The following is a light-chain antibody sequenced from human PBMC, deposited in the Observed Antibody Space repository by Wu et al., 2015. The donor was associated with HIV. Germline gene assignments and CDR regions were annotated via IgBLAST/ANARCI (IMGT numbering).Light chain of an antibody. Sequence: DIQMTQSPSILSASVGDRVTITCRASQSISNWLAWYQQKPGKAPKLLIYKASTLEGGVPSRFSGSGSGTDFTFTISSLQPEDIATYYCQQYDNLPYTFGQGTKLEIK. CDR1: QSISNW. J-gene: IGKJ2*01. CDR2: KAS. CDR3: QQYDNLPYT. V-gene: IGKV1-5*03.